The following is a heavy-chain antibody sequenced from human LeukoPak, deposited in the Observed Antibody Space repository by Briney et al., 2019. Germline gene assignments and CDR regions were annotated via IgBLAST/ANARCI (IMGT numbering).Heavy chain of an antibody. V-gene: IGHV1-69*04. D-gene: IGHD5-18*01. J-gene: IGHJ6*02. Sequence: SVKDSCKASGGTFSSYAISWVRQAPGQGLEWMGRIIPIFGIANYAQKFQGRVTITADKSTSTAYMELSSLRSEDTAVYYCVTAMVRGEYYYYGMDVWGQGTTVTVSS. CDR1: GGTFSSYA. CDR3: VTAMVRGEYYYYGMDV. CDR2: IIPIFGIA.